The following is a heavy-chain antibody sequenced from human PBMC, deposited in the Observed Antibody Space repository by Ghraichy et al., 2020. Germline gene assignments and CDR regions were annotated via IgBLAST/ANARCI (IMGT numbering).Heavy chain of an antibody. J-gene: IGHJ5*02. CDR2: INHSGST. CDR3: ARGPLAANRAPNIPAAFVGRRQASNWFDP. CDR1: GGSFSGYY. D-gene: IGHD2-2*01. Sequence: SETLSLTCAVYGGSFSGYYWSWIRQPPGKGLEWIGEINHSGSTNYNPSLKSRVTISVDTSKNQFSLKLSSVTAADTAVYYCARGPLAANRAPNIPAAFVGRRQASNWFDPWGQGTLVTVSS. V-gene: IGHV4-34*01.